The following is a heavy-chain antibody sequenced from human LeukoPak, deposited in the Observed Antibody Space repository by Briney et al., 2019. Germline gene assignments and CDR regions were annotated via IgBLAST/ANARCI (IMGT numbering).Heavy chain of an antibody. V-gene: IGHV3-7*01. CDR3: ARVIGDSTYMDV. D-gene: IGHD6-13*01. CDR1: GFTFSSDW. Sequence: GGSLRLSCAASGFTFSSDWMSWVRQAPGKGLEWVANIKQDGSEKYYVDSVKGRFTISRDNAKNSLYLQMNSLRAEDTAVYYCARVIGDSTYMDVWGKGTTVTVSS. J-gene: IGHJ6*03. CDR2: IKQDGSEK.